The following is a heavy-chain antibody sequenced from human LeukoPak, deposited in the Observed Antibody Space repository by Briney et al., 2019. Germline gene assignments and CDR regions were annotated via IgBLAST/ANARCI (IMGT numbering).Heavy chain of an antibody. V-gene: IGHV3-49*04. Sequence: GGSLRLSCTAFGFTFGDHAMSWVRQAPGKGLEWVGFIRSKAYGGTTEYAASVKGRFTISREDSISIAYLQMNSLKTEDTAVYFCTRGPIHFWLYSGMDVWGQGTTVIVSS. CDR2: IRSKAYGGTT. D-gene: IGHD5-18*01. CDR3: TRGPIHFWLYSGMDV. CDR1: GFTFGDHA. J-gene: IGHJ6*02.